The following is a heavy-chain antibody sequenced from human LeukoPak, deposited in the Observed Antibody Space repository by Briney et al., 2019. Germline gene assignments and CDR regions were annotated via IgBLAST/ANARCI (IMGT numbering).Heavy chain of an antibody. V-gene: IGHV1-2*06. J-gene: IGHJ4*02. D-gene: IGHD3-9*01. CDR2: INPNSGGT. CDR3: ARIAPRRRYDILTGNYLFGDDY. Sequence: ASVKVSCKASGYTFTGYYMHWVRQAPGQGLEWMGRINPNSGGTNYAQKFQGRVTMTRDTSISTAYMELSRLRSDDTAVYYCARIAPRRRYDILTGNYLFGDDYWGQGTLVTVSS. CDR1: GYTFTGYY.